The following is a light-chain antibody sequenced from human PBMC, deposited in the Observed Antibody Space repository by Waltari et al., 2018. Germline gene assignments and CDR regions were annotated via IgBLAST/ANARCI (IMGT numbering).Light chain of an antibody. J-gene: IGKJ2*01. CDR3: QQSYSTPA. CDR2: TAS. CDR1: QNIMNS. Sequence: DIQMPQSPSSLSASVGDRVTITCRASQNIMNSLNWYQQKPGKAPRLLIYTASALQGGVPSRFSGSGSGTDFTLTISSLQPEDLATYYCQQSYSTPAFGQGTKLEIK. V-gene: IGKV1-39*01.